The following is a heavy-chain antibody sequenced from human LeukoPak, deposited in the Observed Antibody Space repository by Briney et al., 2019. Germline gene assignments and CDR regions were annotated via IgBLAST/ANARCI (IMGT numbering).Heavy chain of an antibody. CDR2: IPFEGSNK. D-gene: IGHD6-13*01. CDR1: GFTFSSYV. Sequence: GGSLRLSCSASGFTFSSYVLHWVRQAPAKGVAWVAVIPFEGSNKYFEDSVKGRFTISRDNSKNTLYLQMNSLRAEDTAVYYCERDWYSSSWYHAFDIWGQGTMVTVSS. V-gene: IGHV3-30-3*01. CDR3: ERDWYSSSWYHAFDI. J-gene: IGHJ3*02.